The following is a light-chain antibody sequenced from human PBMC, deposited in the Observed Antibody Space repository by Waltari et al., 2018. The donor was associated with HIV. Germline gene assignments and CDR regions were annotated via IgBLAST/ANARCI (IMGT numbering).Light chain of an antibody. Sequence: EIVLTQSPDTLSLSPGERATLSCRASQRVSSSYLAWYQQKPGQAPRLLIYGASSRATGIPDRFSGSGSGTDFTLTISRLEPEDFAVYYCQQYGSSPSFGQGTKLEIK. CDR2: GAS. CDR1: QRVSSSY. CDR3: QQYGSSPS. J-gene: IGKJ2*03. V-gene: IGKV3-20*01.